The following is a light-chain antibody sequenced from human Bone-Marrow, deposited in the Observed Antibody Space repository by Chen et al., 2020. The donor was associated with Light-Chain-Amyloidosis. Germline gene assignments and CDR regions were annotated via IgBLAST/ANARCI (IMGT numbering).Light chain of an antibody. V-gene: IGKV3-20*01. CDR3: QQYGTSPLT. CDR2: GSS. J-gene: IGKJ4*01. CDR1: QTISSNY. Sequence: EIVLTQSPGTLSLSPGEGANLYCRASQTISSNYLIWYQQKFGQAPRLLIYGSSSRATGIPDRVTGSGSGTDFPLTINRLEPEDFAMYYCQQYGTSPLTFGGGTKVEIK.